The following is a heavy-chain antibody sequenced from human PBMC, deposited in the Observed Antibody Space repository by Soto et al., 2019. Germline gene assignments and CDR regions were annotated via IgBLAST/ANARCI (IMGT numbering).Heavy chain of an antibody. J-gene: IGHJ2*01. CDR1: GGSFSGYY. CDR2: INDSGST. V-gene: IGHV4-34*01. D-gene: IGHD4-17*01. CDR3: ARRKPDYDDYDSEARNNLYWYFDL. Sequence: QVQLQQWGAGLLKPSETLSLTCAVYGGSFSGYYWSWIRQPPGKGLEWIGEINDSGSTNYNPSLNSRIPISVDESKNQFSLKLSSVTAADTAVYYCARRKPDYDDYDSEARNNLYWYFDLWGRGNLVTVSS.